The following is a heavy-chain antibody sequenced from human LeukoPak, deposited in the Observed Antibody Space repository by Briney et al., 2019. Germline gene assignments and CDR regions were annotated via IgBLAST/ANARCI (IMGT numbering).Heavy chain of an antibody. CDR1: GGSFSGYY. D-gene: IGHD3-3*01. J-gene: IGHJ6*02. CDR3: ARKSGGGWGYYYYYYGMDV. Sequence: SETLSLTCAGYGGSFSGYYWSWIRQPPGKGLEWIGEINHSGSTNYNPSLKSRVTISVDTSKNQFSLKLSSVTAADTAVYYCARKSGGGWGYYYYYYGMDVWGQGTTVTVSS. CDR2: INHSGST. V-gene: IGHV4-34*01.